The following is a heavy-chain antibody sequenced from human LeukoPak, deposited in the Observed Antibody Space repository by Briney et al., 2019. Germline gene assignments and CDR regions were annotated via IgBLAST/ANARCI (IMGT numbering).Heavy chain of an antibody. CDR1: GFTFGDYA. CDR2: IRSKAYGGTT. V-gene: IGHV3-49*03. J-gene: IGHJ4*02. CDR3: TRDLQGRNYLDTAMAFDY. Sequence: GGSLRLSCTASGFTFGDYAMSWFRQAPGKGLEWVGFIRSKAYGGTTEYAASVKGRFTISRDDSKSIAYLQMNSLKTEDTAVYYCTRDLQGRNYLDTAMAFDYWGQGTLVTVSS. D-gene: IGHD5-18*01.